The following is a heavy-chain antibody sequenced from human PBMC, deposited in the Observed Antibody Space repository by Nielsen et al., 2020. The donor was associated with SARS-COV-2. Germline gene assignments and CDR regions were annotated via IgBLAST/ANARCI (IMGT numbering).Heavy chain of an antibody. Sequence: SETLSLTCTVSGASISSGGYFWSWIRQHPGKGLEWIGYIYFTGRTSHNPSLKSRVAMSVDTSKNQFSLDLKSVTAADTAVYYCAREASGYDHYKYGMDVWGLGATVTVSS. D-gene: IGHD5-12*01. J-gene: IGHJ6*02. CDR2: IYFTGRT. CDR1: GASISSGGYF. V-gene: IGHV4-31*03. CDR3: AREASGYDHYKYGMDV.